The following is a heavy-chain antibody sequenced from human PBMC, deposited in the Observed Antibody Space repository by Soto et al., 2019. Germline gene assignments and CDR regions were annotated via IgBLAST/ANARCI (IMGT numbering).Heavy chain of an antibody. CDR1: GFTFSNYG. CDR2: ISYDGSNK. CDR3: ARDFQLRLPGYYYYYGMGV. V-gene: IGHV3-30*03. Sequence: QVQLVESGGGVVQPGRSLRLSCAASGFTFSNYGMHWVRQAPGKGLEWVAVISYDGSNKYYADSVKGRFTISRDNSKNTLYLLMNSLRAEDTAVYYCARDFQLRLPGYYYYYGMGVWGQGTTVTVSS. J-gene: IGHJ6*02. D-gene: IGHD3-16*01.